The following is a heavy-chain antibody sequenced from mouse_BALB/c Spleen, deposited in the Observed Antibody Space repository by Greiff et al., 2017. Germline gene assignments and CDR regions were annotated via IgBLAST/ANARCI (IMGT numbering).Heavy chain of an antibody. CDR1: GYSITSDYA. Sequence: EVQLVESGPGLVKPSQSLSLTCTVTGYSITSDYAWNWIRQFPGNKLEWMGYISYSGSTSYNPSLKSRISITRDTSKNQFFLQLNSVTTEDTATYYCARTLYGIDYWGQGTTLTVSS. V-gene: IGHV3-2*02. J-gene: IGHJ2*01. D-gene: IGHD1-1*01. CDR3: ARTLYGIDY. CDR2: ISYSGST.